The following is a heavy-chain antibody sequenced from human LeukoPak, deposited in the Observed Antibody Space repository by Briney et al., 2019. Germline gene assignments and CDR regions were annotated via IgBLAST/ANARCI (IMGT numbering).Heavy chain of an antibody. Sequence: GGSLRLSCAASGFTFANAWMNWIRQAPGKGLEWVANIKTDGSEKYYVDSVKGRFTISRDNAKNSLYLQMNSLRAEDTAVYYCARDYTGYFPWGQGTLVIVSS. CDR3: ARDYTGYFP. CDR1: GFTFANAW. V-gene: IGHV3-7*03. CDR2: IKTDGSEK. J-gene: IGHJ5*02. D-gene: IGHD3-9*01.